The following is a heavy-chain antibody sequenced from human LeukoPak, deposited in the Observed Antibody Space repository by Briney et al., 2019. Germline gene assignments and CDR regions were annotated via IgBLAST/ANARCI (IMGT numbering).Heavy chain of an antibody. D-gene: IGHD5-12*01. V-gene: IGHV3-30*18. CDR3: SKDVSRSGYDSVFDY. CDR1: GFTFSSYG. J-gene: IGHJ4*02. Sequence: GRSLRLACAASGFTFSSYGMHWVRQAPGKVLEWVAFISYDGSNKYYADSVKGRFTISRDNSKTTLYLQMNSLRAEDTAVYYFSKDVSRSGYDSVFDYWGQGTLVTVSS. CDR2: ISYDGSNK.